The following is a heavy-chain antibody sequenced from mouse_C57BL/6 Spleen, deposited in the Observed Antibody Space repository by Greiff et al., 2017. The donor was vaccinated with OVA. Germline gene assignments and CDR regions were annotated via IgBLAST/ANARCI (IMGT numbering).Heavy chain of an antibody. CDR1: GYTFTDYE. J-gene: IGHJ1*03. Sequence: QVQLKQSGAELVRPGASVTLSCKASGYTFTDYEMHWVKQTPVHGLEWIGAIDPETGGTAYNQKFKGKAILTADKSSSTAYMELRSLTSEDSAVYYCTGPLMTTVVATNFDVWGTGTTVTVSS. CDR3: TGPLMTTVVATNFDV. V-gene: IGHV1-15*01. CDR2: IDPETGGT. D-gene: IGHD1-1*01.